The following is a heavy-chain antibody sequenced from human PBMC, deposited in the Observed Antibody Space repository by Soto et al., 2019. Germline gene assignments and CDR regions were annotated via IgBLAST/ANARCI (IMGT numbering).Heavy chain of an antibody. V-gene: IGHV1-18*01. Sequence: ASVKVSCKASGYTFNTYAITWVRQAPGQGLEWMGWISGYNGNTNYAQTLQGRGTMTTDTSTSTAYLELRSLRSDDTAVYYCARTVEYDSIPYYYAGFWGQGXLVTVYS. CDR3: ARTVEYDSIPYYYAGF. CDR1: GYTFNTYA. D-gene: IGHD2-21*01. J-gene: IGHJ4*01. CDR2: ISGYNGNT.